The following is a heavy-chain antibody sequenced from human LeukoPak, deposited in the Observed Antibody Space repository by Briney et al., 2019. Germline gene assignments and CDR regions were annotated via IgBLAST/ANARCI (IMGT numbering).Heavy chain of an antibody. J-gene: IGHJ4*02. CDR2: ISGSGGST. D-gene: IGHD1-26*01. CDR1: GFTFSSYA. CDR3: AKGGKWDVTPFDY. Sequence: PGGSLRLSCAASGFTFSSYAMSWVRQAPGKGLEWVSAISGSGGSTYYADSVKGRFTVSRDNSKNTLYLQMNSLRAEDTAVYYCAKGGKWDVTPFDYWGQGTLVTVSS. V-gene: IGHV3-23*01.